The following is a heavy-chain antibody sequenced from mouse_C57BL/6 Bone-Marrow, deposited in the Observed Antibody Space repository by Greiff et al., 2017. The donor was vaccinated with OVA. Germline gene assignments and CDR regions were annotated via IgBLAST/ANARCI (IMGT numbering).Heavy chain of an antibody. Sequence: EVKLVESGGDLVKPGGSLKLSCAASGFTFSSYGMSWVRQTPDKRLEWVATISSGGSYTYYPDSVNGRFTISRDNAKNTLYLQMSSLKSEDTAMYYCARPSYDPSFAYWGQGTLVTVSA. V-gene: IGHV5-6*02. J-gene: IGHJ3*01. CDR1: GFTFSSYG. CDR3: ARPSYDPSFAY. D-gene: IGHD2-3*01. CDR2: ISSGGSYT.